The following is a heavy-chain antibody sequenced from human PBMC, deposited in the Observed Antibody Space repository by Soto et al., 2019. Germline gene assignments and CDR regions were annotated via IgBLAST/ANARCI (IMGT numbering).Heavy chain of an antibody. CDR2: ISSSSTTK. V-gene: IGHV3-48*02. CDR3: ASPSSGWENWFDP. D-gene: IGHD6-19*01. J-gene: IGHJ5*02. CDR1: GFTFNSYS. Sequence: EVQLVESGGGLVQPGGSLRLSCAASGFTFNSYSMNWVRQAPGKGLEWVSYISSSSTTKYYTDSVKGRFTISRDNAKNSLYLPLNSLRDDDTAVYYCASPSSGWENWFDPWGQGTLVTVSS.